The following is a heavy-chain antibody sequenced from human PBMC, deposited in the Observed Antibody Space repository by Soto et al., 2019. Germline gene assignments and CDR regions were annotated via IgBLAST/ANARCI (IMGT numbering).Heavy chain of an antibody. Sequence: EVQLLESGAGLVQPGGSLRLSCAASGFTFSSFAMSWVRQAPGKGLEWVSAISGAGNSASHANSVHRRFIISRDNSKKTLFLEMGSLRAAHTATYYIAKNDCAYTICPLVDHWGQGTLVTVSS. D-gene: IGHD3-16*01. J-gene: IGHJ4*02. CDR3: AKNDCAYTICPLVDH. CDR2: ISGAGNSA. V-gene: IGHV3-23*01. CDR1: GFTFSSFA.